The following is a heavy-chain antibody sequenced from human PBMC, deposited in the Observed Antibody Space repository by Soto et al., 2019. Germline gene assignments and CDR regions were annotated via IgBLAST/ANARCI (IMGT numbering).Heavy chain of an antibody. V-gene: IGHV3-30-3*01. D-gene: IGHD5-18*01. CDR2: ISYDGTNK. CDR3: ARDPKTSGGQLWAFKYFDS. CDR1: GFSFSISP. J-gene: IGHJ4*02. Sequence: QVQLVESGGGVVQPGRSLRLSCAASGFSFSISPMHWVRQAPGKGPEWVALISYDGTNKFYADSVKGRFTMSRDNSKRTLYLQVDSLRPEDAAVYYCARDPKTSGGQLWAFKYFDSWGQGTLVTVSS.